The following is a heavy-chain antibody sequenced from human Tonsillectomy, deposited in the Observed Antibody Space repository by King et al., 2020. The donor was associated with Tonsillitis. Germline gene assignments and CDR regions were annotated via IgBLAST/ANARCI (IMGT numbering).Heavy chain of an antibody. Sequence: QLQESGPGLVKPSETLSLTCTVSGGSISSSSYYWGWVRQPPGKGLEWIGSIYYSGSTYYNPSPKSRLTISVDTSKNQFSLNLSSVTAADTAVYYCATPDSSGYWGTFDYWGQGTLVTVSS. CDR2: IYYSGST. V-gene: IGHV4-39*01. CDR1: GGSISSSSYY. CDR3: ATPDSSGYWGTFDY. J-gene: IGHJ4*02. D-gene: IGHD3-22*01.